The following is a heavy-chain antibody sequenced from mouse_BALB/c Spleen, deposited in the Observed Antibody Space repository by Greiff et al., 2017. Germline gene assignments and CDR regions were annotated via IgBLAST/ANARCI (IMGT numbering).Heavy chain of an antibody. CDR2: IWGDGST. CDR1: GFSLTGYG. Sequence: QVQLKESGPGLVAPSQSLSITCTVSGFSLTGYGVNWVRQPPGKGLEWLGMIWGDGSTDYNSALKSRLSISKDNSKSQVFLKMNSLQTDDTARYYCAREDYGYEGYYAMDYWGQGTSVTVSS. V-gene: IGHV2-6-7*01. CDR3: AREDYGYEGYYAMDY. D-gene: IGHD1-2*01. J-gene: IGHJ4*01.